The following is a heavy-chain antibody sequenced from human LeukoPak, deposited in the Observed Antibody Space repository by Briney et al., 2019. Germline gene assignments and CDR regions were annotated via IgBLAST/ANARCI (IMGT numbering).Heavy chain of an antibody. Sequence: PSETLSLTCAVYGGSFSGYYWSWILQPLGKGLEWIGEINHSGSTNYNPSLKSRVTISVDTSKNQFSLKLSSVTAADTAVYYCARGYDFWSGYYMQDAFDIWGQGTMVTVSS. V-gene: IGHV4-34*01. J-gene: IGHJ3*02. CDR1: GGSFSGYY. CDR3: ARGYDFWSGYYMQDAFDI. CDR2: INHSGST. D-gene: IGHD3-3*01.